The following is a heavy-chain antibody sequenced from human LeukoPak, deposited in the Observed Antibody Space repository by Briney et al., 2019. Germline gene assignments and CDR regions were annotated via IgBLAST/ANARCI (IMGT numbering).Heavy chain of an antibody. CDR3: AKKVGGVVTATPLLDY. CDR2: ISGSGDNT. D-gene: IGHD2-21*02. J-gene: IGHJ4*02. Sequence: GGSLRLSCAASGFTFSTYEMNWVRQAPGKGLEWVSDISGSGDNTYYADSVKGRFTISRDNSKNTLYLQMNSLTAEDTAVYYCAKKVGGVVTATPLLDYWGQGTLVTVSS. CDR1: GFTFSTYE. V-gene: IGHV3-23*01.